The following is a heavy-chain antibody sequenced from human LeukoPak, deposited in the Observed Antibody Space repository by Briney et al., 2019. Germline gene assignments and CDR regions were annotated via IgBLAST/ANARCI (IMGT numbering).Heavy chain of an antibody. D-gene: IGHD2-2*01. Sequence: GRSLRLSCAASGFTFSSYGMHWVRQAPGKGLEWVAVISFDGSSKDYAQSVKGRFTISRDNSKNTLYLQMNSLRVEDAAVYYCAKAADQYYYYYFYYMDVWGKGTTVTVPS. CDR3: AKAADQYYYYYFYYMDV. V-gene: IGHV3-30*18. CDR2: ISFDGSSK. CDR1: GFTFSSYG. J-gene: IGHJ6*03.